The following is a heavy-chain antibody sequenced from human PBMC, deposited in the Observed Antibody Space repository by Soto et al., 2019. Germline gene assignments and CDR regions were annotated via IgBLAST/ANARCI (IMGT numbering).Heavy chain of an antibody. CDR1: GFICSDYD. D-gene: IGHD6-13*01. Sequence: GGSLRLSCAVSGFICSDYDMSWVRQAPGKGLEWVSTILVSGSTHYEDSVKGRFTISRDNSKNTLYLQMNSLRAEDTAVYYCAKSDSSWYYYYYGMDVWGQGTTVTVSS. CDR3: AKSDSSWYYYYYGMDV. V-gene: IGHV3-23*01. CDR2: ILVSGST. J-gene: IGHJ6*02.